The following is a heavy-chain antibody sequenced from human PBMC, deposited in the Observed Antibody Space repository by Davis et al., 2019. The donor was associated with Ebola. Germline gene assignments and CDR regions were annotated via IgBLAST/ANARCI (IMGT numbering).Heavy chain of an antibody. D-gene: IGHD3-9*01. CDR3: ARDILTGYYIPWFDP. CDR1: GFTFSSYS. J-gene: IGHJ5*02. V-gene: IGHV3-30*19. CDR2: ISYDGSNK. Sequence: GGSLRLSCAASGFTFSSYSMNWVRQAPGKGLEWVAVISYDGSNKYYADSVKGRFTISRDNSKNTLYLQMNSLRAEDTAVYYCARDILTGYYIPWFDPWGQGTLVTVSS.